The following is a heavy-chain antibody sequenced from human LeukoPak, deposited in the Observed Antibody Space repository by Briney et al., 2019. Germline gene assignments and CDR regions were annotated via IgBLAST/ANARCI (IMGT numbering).Heavy chain of an antibody. D-gene: IGHD6-19*01. CDR2: ISAYNGNT. V-gene: IGHV1-18*01. CDR3: AREIRGPSIAVAGTYYYYYGMDV. Sequence: APVKVSCKASGYTFTSYGISWVRQAPGQRLEGMGWISAYNGNTNYAQKLQGRVTMTTDTSTSTAYMELRSLRSDDTAVYYCAREIRGPSIAVAGTYYYYYGMDVWGQGTTVTVSS. J-gene: IGHJ6*02. CDR1: GYTFTSYG.